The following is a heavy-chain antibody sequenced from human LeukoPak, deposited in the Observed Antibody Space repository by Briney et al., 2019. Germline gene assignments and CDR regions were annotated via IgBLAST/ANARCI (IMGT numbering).Heavy chain of an antibody. CDR3: ARHSPGDPFDY. Sequence: SETLSLTCTVSGGSISSSYYWGWIRQPPGKGLEWIGSIYYSGSTYYNPSLKSRVTISVDASKNQFSLKLSSVTAADTAVYYCARHSPGDPFDYWGQGTLVTVSS. V-gene: IGHV4-39*01. D-gene: IGHD7-27*01. CDR2: IYYSGST. J-gene: IGHJ4*02. CDR1: GGSISSSYY.